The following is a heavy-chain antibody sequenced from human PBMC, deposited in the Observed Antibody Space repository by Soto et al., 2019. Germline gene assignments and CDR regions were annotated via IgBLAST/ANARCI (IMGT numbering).Heavy chain of an antibody. CDR3: ASLAYSIFLGGPAP. D-gene: IGHD3-3*02. CDR1: GFIFSAYG. V-gene: IGHV3-33*01. CDR2: VWNDGINK. Sequence: QGQLVESGGGVVQPGGSLRLSCAASGFIFSAYGIHWVRQAPGKGLEWVAIVWNDGINKYYADSVKGRFTISRDNFKNRVDLKMNSLRVEDTAVYYCASLAYSIFLGGPAPGGQGTLVT. J-gene: IGHJ5*02.